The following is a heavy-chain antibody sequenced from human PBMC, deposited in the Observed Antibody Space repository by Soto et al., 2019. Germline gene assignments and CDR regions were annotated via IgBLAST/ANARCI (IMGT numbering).Heavy chain of an antibody. CDR3: AAQVREAPWVVVVAATYYYGMDV. Sequence: SVKVSCKASGGTFSSYAISWVRQAPGQGLEWMGGIIPIFGTANYAQKFQGRVTITADESTSTAYMELSSLRSEDTAVYYCAAQVREAPWVVVVAATYYYGMDVWGQGTTVTVSS. CDR1: GGTFSSYA. CDR2: IIPIFGTA. J-gene: IGHJ6*02. V-gene: IGHV1-69*13. D-gene: IGHD2-15*01.